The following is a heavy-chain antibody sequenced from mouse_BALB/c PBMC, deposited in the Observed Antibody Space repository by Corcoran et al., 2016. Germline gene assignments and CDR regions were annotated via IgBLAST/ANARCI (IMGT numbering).Heavy chain of an antibody. J-gene: IGHJ3*01. Sequence: EVQLQQSGAELVRPGALVKLSCKASGFNIKDYYMHWVKQRPEQGLEWIGWIDPENGNTIYDPKFQGKASITADTSSNTAYRQLSSLTSEDTTVYYCHITTVVEAYWGQGTVVTVSA. V-gene: IGHV14-1*02. D-gene: IGHD1-1*01. CDR3: HITTVVEAY. CDR1: GFNIKDYY. CDR2: IDPENGNT.